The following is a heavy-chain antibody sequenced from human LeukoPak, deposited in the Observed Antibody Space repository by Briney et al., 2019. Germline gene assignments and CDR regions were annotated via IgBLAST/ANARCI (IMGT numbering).Heavy chain of an antibody. V-gene: IGHV3-48*01. Sequence: PGGSLRLSCAASTFSLTNYAINWVRQAPGQGLEWVSHISSSDTILYADSVKGRFTISRDNAKNSLYLQMNSLRAEDTAVYYCARVGGGYVDWFDPWGQGTLVTVSS. CDR1: TFSLTNYA. CDR2: ISSSDTI. D-gene: IGHD5-12*01. J-gene: IGHJ5*02. CDR3: ARVGGGYVDWFDP.